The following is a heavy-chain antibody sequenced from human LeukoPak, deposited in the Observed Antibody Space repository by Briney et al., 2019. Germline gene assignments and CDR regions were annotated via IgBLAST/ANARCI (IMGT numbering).Heavy chain of an antibody. V-gene: IGHV1-18*04. CDR3: ARDQYDSVWGSYRPYFDY. CDR1: GYTFTSYG. D-gene: IGHD3-16*02. J-gene: IGHJ4*02. Sequence: ASVTVSCKASGYTFTSYGISWVRQAPGQGLEWMGSISPYNGNTKYAENLQGRVIMTTDTSTRTAYMELRSLRSDDTAVFYCARDQYDSVWGSYRPYFDYWGQGTLVTASS. CDR2: ISPYNGNT.